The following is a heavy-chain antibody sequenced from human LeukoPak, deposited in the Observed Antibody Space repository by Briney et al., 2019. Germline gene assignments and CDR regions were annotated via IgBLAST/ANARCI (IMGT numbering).Heavy chain of an antibody. D-gene: IGHD2/OR15-2a*01. CDR3: ARVIGLVDYFDY. CDR2: ISYDGSNK. CDR1: GFTFSSYA. Sequence: GGSLRLSCAASGFTFSSYAMHWVRQAPGKGLEWVAVISYDGSNKYYADSVKGRFTISRDNSKNTLYLRMNSLGAEDTAVYYCARVIGLVDYFDYWGQGTLVTVSS. V-gene: IGHV3-30-3*01. J-gene: IGHJ4*02.